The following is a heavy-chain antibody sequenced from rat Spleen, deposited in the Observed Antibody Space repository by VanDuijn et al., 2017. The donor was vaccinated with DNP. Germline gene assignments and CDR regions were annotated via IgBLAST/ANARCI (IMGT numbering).Heavy chain of an antibody. D-gene: IGHD1-2*01. V-gene: IGHV5-22*01. J-gene: IGHJ4*01. CDR1: GFTFSDYY. CDR3: ARRSSYTLYVMDA. Sequence: EVQLVESGGGLVQPGRSLKLSCAASGFTFSDYYMAWVRQAPKKGLEWVASISYVGSSTYYGDSVKGRFTISRDNAKSTLYLQMNSLRSEDTATYYCARRSSYTLYVMDAWGQGASVTVSS. CDR2: ISYVGSST.